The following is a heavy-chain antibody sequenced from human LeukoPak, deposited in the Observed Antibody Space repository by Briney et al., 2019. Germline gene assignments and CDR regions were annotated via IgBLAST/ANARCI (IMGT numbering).Heavy chain of an antibody. CDR1: GGSISSYY. CDR2: TYYSGST. Sequence: KTSETLSLTCTVSGGSISSYYWSWIRQPPGKGLEWIGYTYYSGSTNYNPSLKSRVTISVDTSKNQFSLKLSSVTAADTAVYYCARDNDIGLIDYWGQGTLVTVSS. V-gene: IGHV4-59*01. CDR3: ARDNDIGLIDY. J-gene: IGHJ4*02. D-gene: IGHD1-1*01.